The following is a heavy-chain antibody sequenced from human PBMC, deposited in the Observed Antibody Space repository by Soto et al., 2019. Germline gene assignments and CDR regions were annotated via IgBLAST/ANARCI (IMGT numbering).Heavy chain of an antibody. CDR2: VSHDGTQY. CDR1: GFIYSSCA. CDR3: VEDRSDAGSFDC. V-gene: IGHV3-30*18. J-gene: IGHJ4*02. Sequence: QVQLVESGGGVVQPGRSLRLSCSASGFIYSSCAMHWVRQVPGKGLEWLAVVSHDGTQYPYADSVKGRFTISRDNSRKMLYLQMTSLRPGGSAVYYCVEDRSDAGSFDCWGQGTVVSVSS.